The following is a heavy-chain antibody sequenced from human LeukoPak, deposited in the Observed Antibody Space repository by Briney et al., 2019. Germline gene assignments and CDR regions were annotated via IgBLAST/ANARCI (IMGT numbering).Heavy chain of an antibody. CDR3: ARDQVVGYSYGHIDY. D-gene: IGHD5-18*01. CDR1: GGSISSYY. J-gene: IGHJ4*02. Sequence: SETLSLTCTVSGGSISSYYWSWIRQPPGKGLEWIGYIYYSGSTNYSPSLKSRVTMSVDTSKNQFSLKLSSVTAADTAVYYCARDQVVGYSYGHIDYWGQGTLVTVSS. V-gene: IGHV4-59*12. CDR2: IYYSGST.